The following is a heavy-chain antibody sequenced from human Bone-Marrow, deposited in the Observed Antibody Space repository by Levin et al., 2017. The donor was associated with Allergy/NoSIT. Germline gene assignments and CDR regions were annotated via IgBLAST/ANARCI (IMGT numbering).Heavy chain of an antibody. CDR3: ARRRGRDGYRDAFDF. CDR2: IYPGDSYT. Sequence: GASVKVSCKASGYNLTNYWIGWVRQMPGKGLQWMGIIYPGDSYTRYSPSFQGQVTIPVDTSISTAYLQWSSLKASDSAMYYCARRRGRDGYRDAFDFWGQGTVVTVSS. J-gene: IGHJ3*01. V-gene: IGHV5-51*03. CDR1: GYNLTNYW. D-gene: IGHD5-24*01.